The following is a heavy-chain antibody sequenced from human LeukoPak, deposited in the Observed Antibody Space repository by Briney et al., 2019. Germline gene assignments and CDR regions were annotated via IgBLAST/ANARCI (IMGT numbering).Heavy chain of an antibody. Sequence: GSLRLSCAASGFTFDDYAMHWVRQAPGKGLEWVSLISGDGGSTYYADSVKGRFTISRDNSKNSLYLQMNSLRTEDTASYYCAKAGYFDWLLYYWGQGTLVTVSS. CDR3: AKAGYFDWLLYY. V-gene: IGHV3-43*02. J-gene: IGHJ4*02. CDR2: ISGDGGST. CDR1: GFTFDDYA. D-gene: IGHD3-9*01.